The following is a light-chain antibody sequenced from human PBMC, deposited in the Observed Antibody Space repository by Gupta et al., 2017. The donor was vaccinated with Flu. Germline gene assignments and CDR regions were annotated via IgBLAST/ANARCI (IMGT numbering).Light chain of an antibody. J-gene: IGLJ1*01. CDR3: AAWDDSLNGHYV. CDR1: SSNIGSNT. Sequence: QSVLAQPPSASGTPGQRVTISCSGSSSNIGSNTVNWYQQVPGTAPKLLIYGNNQRPSGVPARFSCSKSGASASLAISGLQSEDEADYYCAAWDDSLNGHYVFGTGTKVTVL. CDR2: GNN. V-gene: IGLV1-44*01.